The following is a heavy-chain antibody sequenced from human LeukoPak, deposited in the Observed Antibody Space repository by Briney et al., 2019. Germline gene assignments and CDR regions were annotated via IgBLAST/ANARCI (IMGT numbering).Heavy chain of an antibody. D-gene: IGHD3-10*01. J-gene: IGHJ6*03. CDR1: GFTFSSYA. CDR3: AKVGYGSGSYAYYYYYMDV. Sequence: GGSLRLSCAASGFTFSSYAMSWVRQAPGKGLEWVSTFSGSGGSTHYADSVKGRFTISRDNSKNTLYLQMNSLRAEDTAVYYCAKVGYGSGSYAYYYYYMDVWGKGTTVTISS. CDR2: FSGSGGST. V-gene: IGHV3-23*01.